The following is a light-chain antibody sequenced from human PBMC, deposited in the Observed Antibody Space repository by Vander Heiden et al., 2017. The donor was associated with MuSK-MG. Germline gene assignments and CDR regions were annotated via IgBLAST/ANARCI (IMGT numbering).Light chain of an antibody. V-gene: IGKV3-15*01. CDR2: GAS. CDR3: QHYKNWPPIT. CDR1: QSVSSN. J-gene: IGKJ5*01. Sequence: EIVMTQSPATLSVSPGDRATLSCRASQSVSSNLAWYQQKPGQAPRLLIYGASTRATGIPARFSGSGSGTEFTLTISILQSEDFAVYYCQHYKNWPPITFGQGTPLEIK.